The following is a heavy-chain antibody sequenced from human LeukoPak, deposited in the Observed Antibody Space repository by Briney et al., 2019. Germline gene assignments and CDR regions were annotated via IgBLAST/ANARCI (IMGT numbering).Heavy chain of an antibody. CDR1: GFTFSSYA. CDR3: AKDLAGAYCTSTSCYGPYYNYGMDV. Sequence: GGSLRLSCAASGFTFSSYAMSWVRQAPGKGLEWVSSISGSDGSTNYADSVKGRFTISRDNSKNTLSLQMNSLRAEDTAVYYCAKDLAGAYCTSTSCYGPYYNYGMDVWGQGTTVTVSS. D-gene: IGHD2-2*01. V-gene: IGHV3-23*01. J-gene: IGHJ6*02. CDR2: ISGSDGST.